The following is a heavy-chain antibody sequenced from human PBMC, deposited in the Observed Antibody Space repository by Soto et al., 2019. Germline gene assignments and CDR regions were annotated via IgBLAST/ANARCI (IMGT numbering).Heavy chain of an antibody. Sequence: PSETLSLTCTVSGGSISSYYWSWIRQPPGKGLEWIGYIYYSGSTNYNPSLKSRVTISVDTSKNQFSLKLSSVTAADTAVYYCARGMGIAAADTLDYWGQGTLVTVS. CDR1: GGSISSYY. J-gene: IGHJ4*02. CDR2: IYYSGST. D-gene: IGHD6-13*01. CDR3: ARGMGIAAADTLDY. V-gene: IGHV4-59*01.